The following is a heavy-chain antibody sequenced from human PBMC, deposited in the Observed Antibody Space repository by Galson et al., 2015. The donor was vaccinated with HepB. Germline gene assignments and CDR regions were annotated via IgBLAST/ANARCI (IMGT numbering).Heavy chain of an antibody. J-gene: IGHJ4*02. CDR3: TTYSSSWYQADN. V-gene: IGHV3-15*01. D-gene: IGHD6-13*01. CDR1: GFTFSNAW. CDR2: IKSKTEDGTA. Sequence: LRLSCAATGFTFSNAWMRWVRPAPWKGLAWVGRIKSKTEDGTADYAAPMKGRYPISRDDSKNTLFLQMNSLKTEDTAMYYCTTYSSSWYQADNWGQGTLVTVSS.